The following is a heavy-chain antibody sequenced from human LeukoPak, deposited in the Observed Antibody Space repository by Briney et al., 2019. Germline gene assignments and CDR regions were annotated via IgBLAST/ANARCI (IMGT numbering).Heavy chain of an antibody. D-gene: IGHD5-18*01. CDR1: GYTFTSYG. CDR2: ISAYNGNT. J-gene: IGHJ4*02. CDR3: ARDLSTPHRGYSYGFGY. Sequence: ASVKVSCKASGYTFTSYGISWVRQAPGQGLEWMGWISAYNGNTNYAQKLQGRVTMTTDTSTSTAYMELRSLGSDDTAVYYCARDLSTPHRGYSYGFGYWGQGTLVTVSS. V-gene: IGHV1-18*01.